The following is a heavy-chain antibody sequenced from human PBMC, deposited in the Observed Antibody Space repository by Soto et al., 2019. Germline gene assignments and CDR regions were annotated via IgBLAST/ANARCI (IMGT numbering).Heavy chain of an antibody. D-gene: IGHD2-15*01. V-gene: IGHV4-61*01. Sequence: SETLSLTCTVSGGSVSSGSYYWSWIRQPPGKGLEWIGYIYYSGSTNYNPSLKSRVTISVDTSKNQFSLKLSSVTAADTAVYYCARGVVVVVAAQVYYYYGMDVWGQGTTVTVSS. CDR2: IYYSGST. J-gene: IGHJ6*02. CDR1: GGSVSSGSYY. CDR3: ARGVVVVVAAQVYYYYGMDV.